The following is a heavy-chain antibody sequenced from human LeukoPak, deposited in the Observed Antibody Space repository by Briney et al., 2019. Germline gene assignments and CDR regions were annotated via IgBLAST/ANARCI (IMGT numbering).Heavy chain of an antibody. CDR1: GFSFSLYS. CDR3: ARDGGYSGYDADC. J-gene: IGHJ4*02. CDR2: ISDTSAM. Sequence: GSLRLSCVASGFSFSLYSMKWVRQAPGKGLEWVSYISDTSAMYYADSVRGRFTISRDNAKNSLFLQMNSLRVEDTGVYYCARDGGYSGYDADCWGQGTLVTVSS. D-gene: IGHD5-12*01. V-gene: IGHV3-48*01.